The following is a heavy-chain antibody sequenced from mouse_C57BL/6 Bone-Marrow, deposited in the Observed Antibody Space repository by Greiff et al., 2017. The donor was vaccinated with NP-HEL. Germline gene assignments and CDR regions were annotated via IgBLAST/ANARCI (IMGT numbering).Heavy chain of an antibody. V-gene: IGHV1-76*01. CDR2: IYPGSGNT. CDR1: GYTFTDYY. Sequence: QVQLKESGAELVRPGASVKLSCKASGYTFTDYYINWVKQRPGQGLEWIARIYPGSGNTYYNEKFKGKATLTAEKTSSTAYMQLSSLTSEDSAVYFCAREGYCSNSWVAYGGQGTGVTVSA. J-gene: IGHJ3*01. CDR3: AREGYCSNSWVAY. D-gene: IGHD2-5*01.